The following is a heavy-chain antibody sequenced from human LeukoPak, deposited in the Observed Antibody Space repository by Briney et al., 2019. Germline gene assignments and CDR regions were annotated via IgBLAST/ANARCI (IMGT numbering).Heavy chain of an antibody. V-gene: IGHV5-51*01. CDR2: IYPSDSDT. Sequence: GESLKISCQGSGYSFPNYWIGWVRQMPGKGLEWMGIIYPSDSDTRYSPSFQGQVTISADKSVRTASLQWSSLRASDTANYYCAVGAVTTNFDYWGQGSQVTVSS. CDR3: AVGAVTTNFDY. D-gene: IGHD4-17*01. CDR1: GYSFPNYW. J-gene: IGHJ4*02.